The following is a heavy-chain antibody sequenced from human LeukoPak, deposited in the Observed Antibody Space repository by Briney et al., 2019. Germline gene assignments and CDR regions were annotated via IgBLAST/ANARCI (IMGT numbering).Heavy chain of an antibody. CDR3: VALSTDEVSATNQFGYSYGMDV. CDR2: ISCDSGSI. D-gene: IGHD4-11*01. Sequence: GRSLRLSCAASGFTFDDYAMHWVRQVAGKGLEWVSSISCDSGSIGYADSVKGRFTISRDNAKNSLYLQMNSLRAEDTALYYCVALSTDEVSATNQFGYSYGMDVWGQGTTVTVSS. V-gene: IGHV3-9*01. J-gene: IGHJ6*02. CDR1: GFTFDDYA.